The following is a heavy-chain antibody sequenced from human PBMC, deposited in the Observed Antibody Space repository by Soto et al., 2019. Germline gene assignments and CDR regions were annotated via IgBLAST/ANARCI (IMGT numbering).Heavy chain of an antibody. Sequence: GASVKVSCKASGYTFTSYGISWVRQAPGQGLEWMGWISAYNGNTNYAQKLQGRATMTTDTSTSTAYMELRSLRSDDTAVYYCARDLGWLRNRGDYFDYWGQGTLVTVSS. D-gene: IGHD5-12*01. V-gene: IGHV1-18*01. CDR3: ARDLGWLRNRGDYFDY. J-gene: IGHJ4*02. CDR1: GYTFTSYG. CDR2: ISAYNGNT.